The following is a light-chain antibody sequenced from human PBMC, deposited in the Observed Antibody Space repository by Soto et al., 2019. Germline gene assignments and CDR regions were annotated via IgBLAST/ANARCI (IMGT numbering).Light chain of an antibody. V-gene: IGKV1-5*03. J-gene: IGKJ4*01. CDR3: QQYNSYST. CDR1: QSISSL. CDR2: KAS. Sequence: ITLCLSRLPAPVRERVTITCRASQSISSLLAWYQQKPGKAPKFLIFKASSLESGVPSRFSGSGSGTEFTLTSSSLQPDDFATYYCQQYNSYSTFGGGTKVDI.